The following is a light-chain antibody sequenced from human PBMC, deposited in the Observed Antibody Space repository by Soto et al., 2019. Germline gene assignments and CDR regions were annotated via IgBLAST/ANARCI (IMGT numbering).Light chain of an antibody. CDR1: QGIDSY. CDR2: AAS. J-gene: IGKJ5*01. Sequence: DIQLTQSPAFLSASVGDRVIITCRGSQGIDSYLAWYQQKPGKAPNLLIYAASTLQSGVPSRFSGSGSGTEFTLTISSLQPEDFATYFCQQLNSYPITFGQGTRLEIK. V-gene: IGKV1-9*01. CDR3: QQLNSYPIT.